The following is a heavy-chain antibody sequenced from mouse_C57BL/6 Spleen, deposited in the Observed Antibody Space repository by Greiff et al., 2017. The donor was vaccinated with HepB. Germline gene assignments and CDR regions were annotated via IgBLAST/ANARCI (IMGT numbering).Heavy chain of an antibody. D-gene: IGHD4-1*01. CDR1: GYAFSSSW. J-gene: IGHJ4*01. Sequence: VQLQQSGPELVKPGASVKISCKASGYAFSSSWMNWVKQRPGKGLEWIGRIYPGDGDTNYNEKFKGKATLTADKSSSTAYMQLSSLTSEDSAVYFCATSGPLDYWGQGTSVTVSS. CDR3: ATSGPLDY. CDR2: IYPGDGDT. V-gene: IGHV1-82*01.